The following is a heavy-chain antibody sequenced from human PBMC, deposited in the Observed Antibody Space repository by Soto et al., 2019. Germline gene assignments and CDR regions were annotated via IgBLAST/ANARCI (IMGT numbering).Heavy chain of an antibody. CDR3: AKESEQRRYFDY. J-gene: IGHJ4*02. V-gene: IGHV3-23*01. CDR1: GFTFSSYA. D-gene: IGHD6-25*01. CDR2: ISGSGGST. Sequence: EVQLLESGGGLVQPGGSLRLSCAASGFTFSSYAMSWVRQAPGKGLEWVSAISGSGGSTYYADSVKGRFTISRDNSKNTRYLQMNSLGVEDTAVYFCAKESEQRRYFDYWGQGTLVTVSS.